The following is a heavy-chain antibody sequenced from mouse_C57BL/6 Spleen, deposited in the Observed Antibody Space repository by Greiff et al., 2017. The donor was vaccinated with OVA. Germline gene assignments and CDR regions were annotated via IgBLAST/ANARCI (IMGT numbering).Heavy chain of an antibody. CDR2: IYPRSGNT. D-gene: IGHD2-4*01. V-gene: IGHV1-81*01. J-gene: IGHJ2*01. CDR3: ARRGIYYDYDEEGDFDY. Sequence: QVQLQQSGAELARPGASVKLSCKASGYTFTSYGISWVKQRTGQGLEWIGEIYPRSGNTYYNEKFKGKATLTADKSSSTAYMELRSLTSEDSAVYFCARRGIYYDYDEEGDFDYWGQGTTLTVSS. CDR1: GYTFTSYG.